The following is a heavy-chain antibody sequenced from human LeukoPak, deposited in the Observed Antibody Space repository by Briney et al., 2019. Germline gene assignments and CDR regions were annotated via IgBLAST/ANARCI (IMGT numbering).Heavy chain of an antibody. Sequence: SQTLSLTCTVPGGSISSGSYYWSWIRQPPGKGLEWIGYTSYSGNTNYNPSLKSRVTMSVDTSRKQFSLRLTSVTAADTAVYYCTRAPRKAWFDPWGQGTLVTVSS. V-gene: IGHV4-61*01. J-gene: IGHJ5*02. D-gene: IGHD1-14*01. CDR3: TRAPRKAWFDP. CDR1: GGSISSGSYY. CDR2: TSYSGNT.